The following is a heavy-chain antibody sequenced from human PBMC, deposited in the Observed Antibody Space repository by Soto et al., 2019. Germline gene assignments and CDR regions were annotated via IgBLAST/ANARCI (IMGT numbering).Heavy chain of an antibody. CDR1: GGSVSSGSYY. CDR2: IYYSGST. D-gene: IGHD3-22*01. V-gene: IGHV4-61*01. J-gene: IGHJ4*02. CDR3: ARVGYYYDSSGYYPLFDY. Sequence: QVQLQESGPGLVKPSETLSLTCTVSGGSVSSGSYYWSWIRQPPGKGLEWIGYIYYSGSTNYNPSRKSRVTISVDTSKNQFSLKLSSVTAADTAVYYCARVGYYYDSSGYYPLFDYWGQGTLVTVSS.